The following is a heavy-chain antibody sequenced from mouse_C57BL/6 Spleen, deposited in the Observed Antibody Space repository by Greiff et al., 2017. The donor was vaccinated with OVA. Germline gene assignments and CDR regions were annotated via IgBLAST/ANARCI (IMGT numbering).Heavy chain of an antibody. CDR1: GYSITSGYY. CDR3: ARALYDYVYYYAMDY. CDR2: ISYDGSN. V-gene: IGHV3-6*01. D-gene: IGHD2-4*01. Sequence: VQLQQSGPGLVKPSQSLSLTCSVTGYSITSGYYWNWIRQFPGNKLEWMGYISYDGSNNYNPSLKNRISITRDTSKNQFFLKLNSVTTEDTATYYCARALYDYVYYYAMDYWGQGTSVTVSS. J-gene: IGHJ4*01.